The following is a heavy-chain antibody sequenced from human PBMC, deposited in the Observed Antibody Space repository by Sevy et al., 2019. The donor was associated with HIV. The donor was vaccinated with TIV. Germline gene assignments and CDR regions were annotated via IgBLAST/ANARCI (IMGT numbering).Heavy chain of an antibody. D-gene: IGHD3-16*01. J-gene: IGHJ3*02. CDR2: INPTTGNT. V-gene: IGHV1-46*04. CDR1: TYTFSSYR. Sequence: ASVKVSCKASTYTFSSYRIHWVRQAPGQGLEWMAIINPTTGNTHYARKLQGRITVTRDTSTSTVSMELSGLKSEDTAVYFCARDLGLSRGPGASDIWGQGTMVTVSS. CDR3: ARDLGLSRGPGASDI.